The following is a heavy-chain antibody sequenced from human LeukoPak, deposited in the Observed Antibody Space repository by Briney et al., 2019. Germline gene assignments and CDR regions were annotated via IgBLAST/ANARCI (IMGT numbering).Heavy chain of an antibody. CDR3: ARHYSSSSGDYYYYYGMDV. CDR2: IYPGDSDT. D-gene: IGHD6-6*01. Sequence: GESLKISCKGSGYSFTSYWIGWVRQMPGKGLEWMEIIYPGDSDTRYSPSFQGQVTISADKSISTAYLQWSSLKASDTAMYYCARHYSSSSGDYYYYYGMDVWGQGTTVTVSS. V-gene: IGHV5-51*01. J-gene: IGHJ6*02. CDR1: GYSFTSYW.